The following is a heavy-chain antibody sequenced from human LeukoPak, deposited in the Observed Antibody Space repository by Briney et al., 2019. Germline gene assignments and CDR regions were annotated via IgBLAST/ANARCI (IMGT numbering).Heavy chain of an antibody. Sequence: PGGSLRLSCAVSGFTFTNAWMNRVRQAPGKGLEWVGRIKMKIEGETADYAAPVNGRFTISRDYSKNTLYLQMNSLKTEDTGLYWGTTGRYFYYDMDVWGQGTTVTVSS. CDR3: TTGRYFYYDMDV. J-gene: IGHJ6*02. CDR1: GFTFTNAW. CDR2: IKMKIEGETA. V-gene: IGHV3-15*01. D-gene: IGHD5-24*01.